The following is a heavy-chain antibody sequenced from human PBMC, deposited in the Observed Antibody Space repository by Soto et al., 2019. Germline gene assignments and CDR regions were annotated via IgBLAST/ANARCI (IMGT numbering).Heavy chain of an antibody. CDR1: GYTFSDYG. J-gene: IGHJ4*02. CDR3: AREPPETPPEH. CDR2: ISAKNGNT. V-gene: IGHV1-18*01. Sequence: QVQLVQSGADVKKPGASVKVSCKAYGYTFSDYGISWVRQAPGQGLEWMGWISAKNGNTNLAQKFRGRVSMTSDTSTSTVYMELRSLKDDAKAVYYCAREPPETPPEHWGQGTLVTVSS.